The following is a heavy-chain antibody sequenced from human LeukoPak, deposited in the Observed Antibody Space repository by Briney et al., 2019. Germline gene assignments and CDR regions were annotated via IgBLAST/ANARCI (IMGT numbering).Heavy chain of an antibody. CDR1: GGSISSYY. CDR2: IYYSGST. V-gene: IGHV4-59*01. CDR3: AREVYGSSWYVGYDAFDI. J-gene: IGHJ3*02. D-gene: IGHD6-13*01. Sequence: PSETLSLTCTVSGGSISSYYWSWIRQPPGKGLEWIGYIYYSGSTNYNPSLKSRVTISVDTSKNQFSLKLSSVTAEDTAVYYCAREVYGSSWYVGYDAFDIWGQGTMVTVSS.